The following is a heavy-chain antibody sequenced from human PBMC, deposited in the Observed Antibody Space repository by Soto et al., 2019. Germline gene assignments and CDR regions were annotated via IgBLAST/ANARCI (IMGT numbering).Heavy chain of an antibody. J-gene: IGHJ4*02. CDR3: AEVTRGNNYGPLDY. CDR1: GFSFSHYV. CDR2: ISVSGRDT. V-gene: IGHV3-23*01. D-gene: IGHD5-18*01. Sequence: GGSLRLSCAASGFSFSHYVMSWVRQSPGKGLEWVSSISVSGRDTYYADSVQGRFTISRDNSKNMLYLQMTSLRAEDTAVYYCAEVTRGNNYGPLDYWGQGTLVTVSS.